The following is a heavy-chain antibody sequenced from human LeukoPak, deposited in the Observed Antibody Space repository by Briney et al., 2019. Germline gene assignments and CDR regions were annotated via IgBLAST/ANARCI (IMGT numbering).Heavy chain of an antibody. Sequence: ASVTVSCKASGYSFTIYYMHWVRQAPGQGLEWMGIINPSGGSTSYAQKFQGRVTMTRDMSTSTVYMELSSLRSEDTAVYYCASGGPDYDSSGLRASGAFDIWGQGTMVTVSS. CDR2: INPSGGST. D-gene: IGHD3-22*01. J-gene: IGHJ3*02. CDR3: ASGGPDYDSSGLRASGAFDI. CDR1: GYSFTIYY. V-gene: IGHV1-46*01.